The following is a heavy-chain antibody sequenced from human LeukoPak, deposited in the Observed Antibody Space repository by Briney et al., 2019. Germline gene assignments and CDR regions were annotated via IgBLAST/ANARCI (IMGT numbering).Heavy chain of an antibody. D-gene: IGHD3-10*01. CDR3: AKDQLWFGELLYLFDY. CDR1: GFTVSSNY. CDR2: ISGSGGST. V-gene: IGHV3-23*01. J-gene: IGHJ4*02. Sequence: GGSLRLSCAASGFTVSSNYMSWVRQAPGKGLEWVSAISGSGGSTYYADSVKGRFTISRDNSKNTLYLQMNSLRAGDTAVYYCAKDQLWFGELLYLFDYWGQGTLVTVSS.